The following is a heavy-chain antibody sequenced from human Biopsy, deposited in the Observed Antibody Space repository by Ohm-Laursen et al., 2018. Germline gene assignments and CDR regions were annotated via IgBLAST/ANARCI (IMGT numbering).Heavy chain of an antibody. CDR1: GFSLSARGMC. CDR3: ARTPILIVSAGLVYRHRRHLQGMDV. V-gene: IGHV2-70*11. Sequence: PTQTLTLTRSFSGFSLSARGMCVSWIRQAPGKALEWLACVDWDDYKDYSASLQTKLSISKDTSNDQVVLTVNNVDPADTATYYCARTPILIVSAGLVYRHRRHLQGMDVWGQGIAVTVS. J-gene: IGHJ6*02. D-gene: IGHD6-13*01. CDR2: VDWDDYK.